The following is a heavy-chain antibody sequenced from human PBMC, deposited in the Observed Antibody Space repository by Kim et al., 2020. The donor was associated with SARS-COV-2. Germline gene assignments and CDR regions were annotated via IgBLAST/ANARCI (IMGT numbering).Heavy chain of an antibody. CDR3: AKVPHYYDSSGYYPY. Sequence: ADSVKGRFTISRDNSKKTLYLQMNSLRAEDTAVYYCAKVPHYYDSSGYYPYWGQGTLVTVSS. J-gene: IGHJ4*02. D-gene: IGHD3-22*01. V-gene: IGHV3-23*01.